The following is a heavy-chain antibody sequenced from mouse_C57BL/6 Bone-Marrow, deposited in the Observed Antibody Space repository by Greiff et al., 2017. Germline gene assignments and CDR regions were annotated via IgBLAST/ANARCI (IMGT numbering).Heavy chain of an antibody. Sequence: QVQLQQSGAELARPGASVKLSCKASGYTFTSYGISWVKQRTGQGLEWIGEIYPRSGNTYYNEKFKGKATLTADKSSSTAYMELRSLTSEDSAVYFCARYYLYYGSPRWYFDVWGTGTTVTVSS. J-gene: IGHJ1*03. CDR1: GYTFTSYG. V-gene: IGHV1-81*01. D-gene: IGHD1-1*01. CDR3: ARYYLYYGSPRWYFDV. CDR2: IYPRSGNT.